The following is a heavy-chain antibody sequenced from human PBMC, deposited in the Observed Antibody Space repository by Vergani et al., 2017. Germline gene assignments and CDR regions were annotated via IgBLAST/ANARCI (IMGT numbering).Heavy chain of an antibody. Sequence: QVQLVQSGAEVKKPGASVKVSCKASGYTFTSYDINWVRQATGQGLAWMGWMNPNSGNTGYAQKSQSRVTMTRNTSISTAYMELSSLRSEEKAVYYCARLVGPVTDYWGQGTLVTVSS. D-gene: IGHD3-9*01. CDR2: MNPNSGNT. CDR1: GYTFTSYD. V-gene: IGHV1-8*01. CDR3: ARLVGPVTDY. J-gene: IGHJ4*02.